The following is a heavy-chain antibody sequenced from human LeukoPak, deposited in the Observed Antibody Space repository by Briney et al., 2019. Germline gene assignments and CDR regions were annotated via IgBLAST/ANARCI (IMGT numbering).Heavy chain of an antibody. V-gene: IGHV3-7*03. D-gene: IGHD6-19*01. Sequence: GGSLRLSCVASGFTFSSYAMSWVRQAPGKGLEWVANIKQDGSEKYYVDSVKGRFTISRDNAKNSLYLQMNSLRAEDTAVYYCARARAYSTGLDFDYWGQGTLVTVSS. CDR1: GFTFSSYA. CDR2: IKQDGSEK. J-gene: IGHJ4*02. CDR3: ARARAYSTGLDFDY.